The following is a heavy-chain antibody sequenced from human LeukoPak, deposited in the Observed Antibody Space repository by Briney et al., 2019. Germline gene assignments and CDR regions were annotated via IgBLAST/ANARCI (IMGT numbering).Heavy chain of an antibody. CDR2: IYSGGST. D-gene: IGHD5-18*01. V-gene: IGHV3-66*01. Sequence: GGSLRLSFAASGFTVSSNYMSWVRQAPGKGLEWVSIIYSGGSTYYADSVKGRFTISRDNAKNTLYLQMNSLRAEDTAVYYCARPGRSIQLWFDYWGQGTLVTVSS. CDR3: ARPGRSIQLWFDY. J-gene: IGHJ4*02. CDR1: GFTVSSNY.